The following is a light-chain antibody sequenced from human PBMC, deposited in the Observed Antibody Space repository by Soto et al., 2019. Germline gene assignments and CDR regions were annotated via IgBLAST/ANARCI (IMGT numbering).Light chain of an antibody. Sequence: QSVLTQPPSVSAAPRQRVTISCSGSNSSIGNNAGNWYQQVPGRAPKLLIHFDDRVPSGISYRFSGSKSGTSASLAISELQSEDEADYYCAAWDDSLNGPVFGGGTKLTVL. CDR3: AAWDDSLNGPV. V-gene: IGLV1-36*01. CDR1: NSSIGNNA. CDR2: FDD. J-gene: IGLJ3*02.